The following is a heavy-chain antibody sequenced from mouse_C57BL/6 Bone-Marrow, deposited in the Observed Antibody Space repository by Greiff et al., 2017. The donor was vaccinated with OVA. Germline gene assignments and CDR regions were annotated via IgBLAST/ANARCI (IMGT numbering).Heavy chain of an antibody. CDR2: IDSSDSVT. D-gene: IGHD2-1*01. J-gene: IGHJ4*01. Sequence: QVQLQQPGAELVRPGSSVKLSCKAFGYNFPSHWMHWVKPRPIQGPEWIGNIDSSDSVTHLNQKFKDKATLTVDQSPSTAYMQLSSLTSEDSAVYYGARWRHRNYEDAMDYWGQGTSVTVSS. CDR3: ARWRHRNYEDAMDY. V-gene: IGHV1-52*01. CDR1: GYNFPSHW.